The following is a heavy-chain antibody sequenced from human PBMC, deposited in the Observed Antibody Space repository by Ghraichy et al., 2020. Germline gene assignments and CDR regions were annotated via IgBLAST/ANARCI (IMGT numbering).Heavy chain of an antibody. Sequence: ESLNISCTVSGGSMSSSSYYWGWIRQPPGKGLEWIGVIYNSGTTYYNTSLKSRVTISVDTSKNQFSLRLSSVTAADTAVYYCARPYYYGSDWGQGTLVTVSP. CDR1: GGSMSSSSYY. CDR3: ARPYYYGSD. V-gene: IGHV4-39*01. D-gene: IGHD3-10*01. J-gene: IGHJ4*02. CDR2: IYNSGTT.